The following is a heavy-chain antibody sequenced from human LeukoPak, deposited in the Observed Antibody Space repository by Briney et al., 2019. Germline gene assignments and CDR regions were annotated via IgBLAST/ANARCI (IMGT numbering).Heavy chain of an antibody. Sequence: GRSLRLSCAASGFTFSSYAMHWVRQAPGKGLEWVAVISYDGSNKYYAGSVKGRFTISRDNAKNSLYLQMNSLRAEDTAVYYCAREMDTAMALDYWGQGTLVTVSS. J-gene: IGHJ4*02. V-gene: IGHV3-30-3*01. CDR3: AREMDTAMALDY. CDR2: ISYDGSNK. CDR1: GFTFSSYA. D-gene: IGHD5-18*01.